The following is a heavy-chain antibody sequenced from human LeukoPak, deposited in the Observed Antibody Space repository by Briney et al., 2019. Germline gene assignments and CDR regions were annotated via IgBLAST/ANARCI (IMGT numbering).Heavy chain of an antibody. CDR1: GESFIGYY. CDR2: INHGGSA. D-gene: IGHD5-12*01. CDR3: ARAPETVAIDY. V-gene: IGHV4-34*01. J-gene: IGHJ4*02. Sequence: SETLSLTCAVYGESFIGYYWTWIRQSPGKGLEWIGEINHGGSANYNPSLKSRVTLSVDTSKNQFSLKLASVTAADTAVYYCARAPETVAIDYWGQGTLVTVSS.